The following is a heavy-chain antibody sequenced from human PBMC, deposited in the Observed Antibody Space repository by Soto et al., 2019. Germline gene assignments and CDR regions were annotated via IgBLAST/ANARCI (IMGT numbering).Heavy chain of an antibody. Sequence: EVQLVESGGGLVKPGGSLRLSCAASGFTFSSYSMNWVRQAPGKGLEWVSSISSSSSYIYYADSVKGRFTISRDNAKNSLYLQMNSLRAEDTAVYYCARDGEDIVVVVAVSESWYFDLWGRGTLVTVSS. CDR3: ARDGEDIVVVVAVSESWYFDL. V-gene: IGHV3-21*01. J-gene: IGHJ2*01. CDR2: ISSSSSYI. CDR1: GFTFSSYS. D-gene: IGHD2-15*01.